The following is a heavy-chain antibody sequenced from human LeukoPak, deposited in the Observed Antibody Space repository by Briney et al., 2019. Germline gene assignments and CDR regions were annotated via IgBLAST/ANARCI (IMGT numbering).Heavy chain of an antibody. V-gene: IGHV3-33*06. CDR3: AKGYGDYTSDFYYMDV. CDR2: MWYDASDK. D-gene: IGHD4-17*01. CDR1: GSTFHSYA. Sequence: GKSLRLSCAASGSTFHSYAMHWVRQAPGKGLEWVAVMWYDASDKYYADSVKGRFTISRDNSKNTLYLQMDSLRAEGTAVYYCAKGYGDYTSDFYYMDVWGKGTTVTVSS. J-gene: IGHJ6*03.